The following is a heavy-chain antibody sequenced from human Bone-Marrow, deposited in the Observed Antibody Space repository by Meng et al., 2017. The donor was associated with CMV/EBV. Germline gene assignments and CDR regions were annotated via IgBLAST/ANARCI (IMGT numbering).Heavy chain of an antibody. CDR2: ISSSSSYI. V-gene: IGHV3-21*01. Sequence: ETLSLTCAASGFTFSSYSMNWVRQAPGKGLEWVSSISSSSSYIYYADSVKGRFTISRDNAKNSLYLQMNSLRAEDTAVYYCARTVVPAASHYYYGMDVWGQGTTVTVSS. CDR1: GFTFSSYS. J-gene: IGHJ6*02. CDR3: ARTVVPAASHYYYGMDV. D-gene: IGHD2-2*01.